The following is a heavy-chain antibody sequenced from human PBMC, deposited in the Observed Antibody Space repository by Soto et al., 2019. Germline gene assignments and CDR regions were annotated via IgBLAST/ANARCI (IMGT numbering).Heavy chain of an antibody. CDR1: GGSISSGGYS. CDR3: ARGGSVVGGMWWFDP. J-gene: IGHJ5*02. D-gene: IGHD3-10*01. Sequence: HRPLRESGSGLVKPSQTLSLTCAVSGGSISSGGYSWSWIRQPPGKGLEWIGYIYHSGSTYYNPSLKSRVTISVDRSKNQFSLKLSSVTAADTAVYYCARGGSVVGGMWWFDPWGQGTLVTVSS. CDR2: IYHSGST. V-gene: IGHV4-30-2*01.